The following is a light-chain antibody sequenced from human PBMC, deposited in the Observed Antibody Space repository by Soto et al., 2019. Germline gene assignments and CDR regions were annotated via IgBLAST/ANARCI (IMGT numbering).Light chain of an antibody. CDR1: QSVGSSH. V-gene: IGKV3-20*01. CDR2: GAS. Sequence: EIVLTPSPGTLSLSPGERATLSCRASQSVGSSHLAWYQQKPGQAPRLLIYGASSRATGIPDRFSGSGSGTDFTLTISRLEPEDFAVFFCQQYGTSEIIFGQGTRLEIK. J-gene: IGKJ5*01. CDR3: QQYGTSEII.